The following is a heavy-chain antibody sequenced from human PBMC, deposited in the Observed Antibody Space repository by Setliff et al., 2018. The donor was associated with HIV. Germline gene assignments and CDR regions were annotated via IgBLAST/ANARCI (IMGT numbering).Heavy chain of an antibody. Sequence: GGSLRLSCAASGSTFSRHWMSWVRQAPGKGLEWVASIKEDGREEDYVESAKGRFTISRDNVKNLLYLQMYSLRAEDTAVYFCARDSRSFTMIVENQRGMDVWGKGTTVTVSS. J-gene: IGHJ6*04. CDR2: IKEDGREE. CDR1: GSTFSRHW. D-gene: IGHD3-22*01. CDR3: ARDSRSFTMIVENQRGMDV. V-gene: IGHV3-7*03.